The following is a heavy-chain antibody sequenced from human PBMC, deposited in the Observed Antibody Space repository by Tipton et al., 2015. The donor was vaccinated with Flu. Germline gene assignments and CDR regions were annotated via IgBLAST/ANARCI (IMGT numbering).Heavy chain of an antibody. CDR1: GFTVSTSY. V-gene: IGHV3-53*01. D-gene: IGHD1-26*01. Sequence: QLVQSGGGLIRPGGSLRLSCVVSGFTVSTSYMSWVRQPPGKGLEWVSIVYDDGRTYYADSVEGRFAISRDNSKNILYLQMNSLRADDTAVYFCARDEGGAYPDWGQGTLVTVSS. CDR3: ARDEGGAYPD. J-gene: IGHJ4*02. CDR2: VYDDGRT.